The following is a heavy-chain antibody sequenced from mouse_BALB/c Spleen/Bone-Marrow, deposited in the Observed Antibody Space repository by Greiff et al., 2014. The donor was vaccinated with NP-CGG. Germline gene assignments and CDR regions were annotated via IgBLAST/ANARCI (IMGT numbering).Heavy chain of an antibody. CDR3: ARALYDYDDLYCAMHY. V-gene: IGHV2-6-7*01. D-gene: IGHD2-4*01. Sequence: VKVEESGPGLVAPSQSLSITCTVSGFSLTGYGVNWVRQPPGKGLEWLGMIWGDGSTDYNSALKSRLSISKDNSKSQVFLKMNSLQTDDTARYYCARALYDYDDLYCAMHYWGQGTSVTVSS. CDR1: GFSLTGYG. CDR2: IWGDGST. J-gene: IGHJ4*01.